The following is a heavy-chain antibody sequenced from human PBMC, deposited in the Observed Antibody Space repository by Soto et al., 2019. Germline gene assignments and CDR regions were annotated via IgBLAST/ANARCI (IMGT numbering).Heavy chain of an antibody. CDR3: ATRSPAFDF. J-gene: IGHJ4*02. V-gene: IGHV1-18*01. CDR2: INTNKGNT. CDR1: GYTFTTFG. Sequence: VASVKVSCKTSGYTFTTFGIAWVRQAPGQGLEWMGWINTNKGNTDYAQKFQGRVTMTADTSTSTAYMELRSLRSDDTAVYYCATRSPAFDFWGQGTLVTVS.